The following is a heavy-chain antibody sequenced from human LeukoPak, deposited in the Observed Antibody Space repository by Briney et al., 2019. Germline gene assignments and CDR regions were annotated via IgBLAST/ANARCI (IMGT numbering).Heavy chain of an antibody. D-gene: IGHD2-2*01. J-gene: IGHJ5*02. Sequence: SVKVSCKASGGTFSSYAISWVRQAPGQGLEWMGGIIPIFGTANYAQKFQGRVTITTDESTSTAYMELSSLRSEDTAVYYCARVVVPAAPYNWFDPWGQGTLVTVSS. CDR2: IIPIFGTA. V-gene: IGHV1-69*05. CDR3: ARVVVPAAPYNWFDP. CDR1: GGTFSSYA.